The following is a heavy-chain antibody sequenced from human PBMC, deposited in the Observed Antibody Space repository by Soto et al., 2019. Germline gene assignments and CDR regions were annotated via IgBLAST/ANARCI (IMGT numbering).Heavy chain of an antibody. D-gene: IGHD6-13*01. CDR1: GFTFSSYG. Sequence: GGSLRLSCAASGFTFSSYGMHWVRQAPGKGLEWVAVISYDGSNKYYADSVKGRFTISRDNSKNTLYLQMNSLRAEDTAVYYCAKASSEQQLVIDYWGQGTLVTVSS. CDR2: ISYDGSNK. V-gene: IGHV3-30*18. J-gene: IGHJ4*02. CDR3: AKASSEQQLVIDY.